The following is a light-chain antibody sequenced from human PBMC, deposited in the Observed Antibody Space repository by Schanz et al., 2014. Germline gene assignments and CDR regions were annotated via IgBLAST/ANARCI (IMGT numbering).Light chain of an antibody. V-gene: IGLV2-14*01. Sequence: SALTQPASVSGSPGQSITISCTGTSSDVGGYNYVSWYQQHPGKAPKLMIYDVSNRPSGVSNRFSGSKSGNTASLTISGLQAEDEADYYCSSYTSTSTLEVFGGGTKLTV. J-gene: IGLJ2*01. CDR1: SSDVGGYNY. CDR2: DVS. CDR3: SSYTSTSTLEV.